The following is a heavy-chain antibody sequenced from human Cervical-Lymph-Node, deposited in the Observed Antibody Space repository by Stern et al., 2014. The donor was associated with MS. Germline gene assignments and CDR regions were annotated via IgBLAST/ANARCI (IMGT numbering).Heavy chain of an antibody. CDR1: GFTFSYHW. D-gene: IGHD4-17*01. V-gene: IGHV5-51*03. CDR2: IYVGNSET. CDR3: ARAFGDDSHWYIDL. J-gene: IGHJ2*01. Sequence: VQLVQSAVEVKKPGESLRLSCQGSGFTFSYHWVAWVRQVPGKGLEWMGIIYVGNSETRYSPSLRGQVTISADTSVKSAYLQWSNVQASDTAMYYCARAFGDDSHWYIDLWGRGTLVSVSS.